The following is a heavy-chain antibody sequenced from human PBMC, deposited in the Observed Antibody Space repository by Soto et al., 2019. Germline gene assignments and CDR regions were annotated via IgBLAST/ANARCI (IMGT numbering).Heavy chain of an antibody. Sequence: PGGSLRLSCAASGFTFSSYAMSWVRQAPGKGLEWVSAISCSGGSTYYEDSVKGRFTISRDNSKKTLYLQMNSLRAEDTAVYYCAKVRGSPNHDAFDXWGQGTRVTVS. J-gene: IGHJ3*02. CDR3: AKVRGSPNHDAFDX. CDR2: ISCSGGST. D-gene: IGHD1-26*01. CDR1: GFTFSSYA. V-gene: IGHV3-23*01.